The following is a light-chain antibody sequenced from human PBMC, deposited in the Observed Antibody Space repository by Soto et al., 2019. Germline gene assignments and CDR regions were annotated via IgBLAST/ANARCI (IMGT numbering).Light chain of an antibody. CDR2: GVS. CDR3: SSYAGSNSYVV. CDR1: SSDVGGHNY. V-gene: IGLV2-8*01. J-gene: IGLJ2*01. Sequence: QSALTQPASVSGSPGQSITISCTGTSSDVGGHNYVSWYQQHPGKAPRLMIYGVSKRPSGVPDRFSGSKSGNTASLTVSGLQAEDEADYYCSSYAGSNSYVVFGGGTKLTVL.